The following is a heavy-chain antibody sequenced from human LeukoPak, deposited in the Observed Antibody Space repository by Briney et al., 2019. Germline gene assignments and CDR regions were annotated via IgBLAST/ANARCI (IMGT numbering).Heavy chain of an antibody. J-gene: IGHJ4*02. CDR1: GFTIRCYW. CDR2: TNRGEGER. D-gene: IGHD3-22*01. CDR3: ARDGVRGSYDHSHFDY. V-gene: IGHV3-7*01. Sequence: GGSLSLSCTAYGFTIRCYWMRWVRQAPGQGLEWVVNTNRGEGERAYVDYVRGRFIIARDNAKNSLFLQMSSLRVEDAAEYYCARDGVRGSYDHSHFDYWGQGILVTVAS.